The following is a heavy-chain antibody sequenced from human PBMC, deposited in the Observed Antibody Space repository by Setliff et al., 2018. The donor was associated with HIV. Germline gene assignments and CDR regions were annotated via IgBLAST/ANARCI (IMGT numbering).Heavy chain of an antibody. D-gene: IGHD3-22*01. J-gene: IGHJ5*02. CDR1: GGSFSGYY. Sequence: PSETLSLTCAVYGGSFSGYYWSWIRQPPGKGLEWIGEINHSGSTNYNPSLKSRVTISVDTSKNQFSLKLSSVTAADTAVYYCARGNDRNGYYINWFDPWGQGTLGTVSS. CDR3: ARGNDRNGYYINWFDP. V-gene: IGHV4-34*01. CDR2: INHSGST.